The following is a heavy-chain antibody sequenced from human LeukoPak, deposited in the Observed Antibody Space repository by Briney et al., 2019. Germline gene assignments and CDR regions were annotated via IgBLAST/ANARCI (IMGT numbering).Heavy chain of an antibody. CDR3: ARAPPYGSGFRDQQTKFDY. Sequence: GGSLRLSCAASGFTFSSYSMNWVRQAPGKGREWVSYISMSSSTIYYADSVKGRFTISRDNAKNSLYLQMNSLRDEDTAVYSCARAPPYGSGFRDQQTKFDYWGQGTLVTVSS. CDR2: ISMSSSTI. V-gene: IGHV3-48*02. CDR1: GFTFSSYS. J-gene: IGHJ4*02. D-gene: IGHD3-10*01.